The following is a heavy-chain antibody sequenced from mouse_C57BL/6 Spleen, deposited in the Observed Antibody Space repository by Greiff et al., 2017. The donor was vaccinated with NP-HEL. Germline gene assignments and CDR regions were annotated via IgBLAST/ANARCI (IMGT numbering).Heavy chain of an antibody. J-gene: IGHJ4*01. D-gene: IGHD1-1*01. CDR2: IDPANGNT. Sequence: EVQLQQSVAELVRPGASVKLSCTASGFNIKNTYMHWVKQRPEQGLEWIGRIDPANGNTKYAPKFQGKATITADTSANTAYLQLSSLTSEDTAIYYCARSPFITTVVAYYYAMDYWGQGTSVTVSS. CDR1: GFNIKNTY. CDR3: ARSPFITTVVAYYYAMDY. V-gene: IGHV14-3*01.